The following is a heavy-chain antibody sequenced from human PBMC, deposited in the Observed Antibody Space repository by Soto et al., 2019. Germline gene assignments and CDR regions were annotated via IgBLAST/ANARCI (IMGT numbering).Heavy chain of an antibody. CDR1: GGSISSGDYC. J-gene: IGHJ4*02. Sequence: SETLSLTCTVSGGSISSGDYCWSWIRQPPGKGLEWIGYIYYSGSTYYNPSLKSRVTISVDTSKNQFSLKLSSVTAADTAVYYCASYLGEQQLTYFDYWGQGTLVTVSS. CDR3: ASYLGEQQLTYFDY. V-gene: IGHV4-30-4*01. D-gene: IGHD6-13*01. CDR2: IYYSGST.